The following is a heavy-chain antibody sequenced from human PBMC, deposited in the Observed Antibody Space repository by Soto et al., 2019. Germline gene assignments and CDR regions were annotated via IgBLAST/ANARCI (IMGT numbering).Heavy chain of an antibody. CDR1: GFTVSSNY. D-gene: IGHD5-18*01. CDR3: AKSVYRYGYSADY. J-gene: IGHJ4*02. V-gene: IGHV3-53*01. Sequence: LRLSCAASGFTVSSNYMSWVRQAPGKGLEWVSVIYSGGSTYYADSVKGRFTISRDNSKNTLYLQMNSLRAEDTAVYYCAKSVYRYGYSADYWGQGTLLTVST. CDR2: IYSGGST.